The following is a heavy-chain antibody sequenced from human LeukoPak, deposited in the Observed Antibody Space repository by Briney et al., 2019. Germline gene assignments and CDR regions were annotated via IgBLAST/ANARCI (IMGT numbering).Heavy chain of an antibody. V-gene: IGHV4-59*01. D-gene: IGHD4-17*01. CDR2: IYYSGSA. CDR1: GGSISSYY. Sequence: PSETLSLTYTVSGGSISSYYWSWIRQPPGKGLEWIGDIYYSGSAHYNSSLKSRVTIVVDMSKNQFSLKLSSVTAADTAVYYCARGYGDYGDFWYFDLWGRGTLVTVSS. J-gene: IGHJ2*01. CDR3: ARGYGDYGDFWYFDL.